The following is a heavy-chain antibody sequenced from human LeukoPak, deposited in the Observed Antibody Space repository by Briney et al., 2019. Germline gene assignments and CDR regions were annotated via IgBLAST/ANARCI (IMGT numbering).Heavy chain of an antibody. D-gene: IGHD6-19*01. CDR2: IYTSGST. CDR1: GGSISSGSSY. CDR3: AREIVAGLGVSFDI. J-gene: IGHJ3*02. V-gene: IGHV4-61*02. Sequence: SETLSLTCTVSGGSISSGSSYWSWIRQPAGKGLEWIGRIYTSGSTNYNPSLKSRVTISVDTSKNQFSLKLSSVTAADTAVYYCAREIVAGLGVSFDIWGQGTMVTVSS.